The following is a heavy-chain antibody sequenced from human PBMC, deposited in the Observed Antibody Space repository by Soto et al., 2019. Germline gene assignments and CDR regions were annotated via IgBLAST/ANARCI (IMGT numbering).Heavy chain of an antibody. CDR3: TTDSRTTLPEIRFDY. CDR1: GFPFTNAW. Sequence: PGGSLRLSCVASGFPFTNAWINRVLQVPGKGLEWVGRVKSKTDGGSSDYAAAVKGRFAVSRDDSRNIVYLQMNSLKIEDTGVYYCTTDSRTTLPEIRFDYWGHGTQVTVSS. V-gene: IGHV3-15*07. D-gene: IGHD1-26*01. J-gene: IGHJ4*01. CDR2: VKSKTDGGSS.